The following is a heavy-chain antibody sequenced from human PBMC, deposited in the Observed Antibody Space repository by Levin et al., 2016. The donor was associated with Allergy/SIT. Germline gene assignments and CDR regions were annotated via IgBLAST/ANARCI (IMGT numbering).Heavy chain of an antibody. J-gene: IGHJ6*02. D-gene: IGHD4-17*01. CDR3: ARVRGDYGDYFSRYQYYGMDV. Sequence: SETLSLTCTVSGDFGSSFYWSWFRQPPGKELEWIGYIYYRGTTTYNASLKSRVTISEDTSKSRFSLTMTSVTAADTAVYYCARVRGDYGDYFSRYQYYGMDVWGQGTTVTVSS. CDR2: IYYRGTT. CDR1: GDFGSSFY. V-gene: IGHV4-59*02.